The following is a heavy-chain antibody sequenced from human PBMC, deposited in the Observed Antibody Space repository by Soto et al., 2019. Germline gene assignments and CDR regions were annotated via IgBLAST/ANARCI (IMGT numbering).Heavy chain of an antibody. CDR2: INPNSGGT. V-gene: IGHV1-2*02. CDR3: ARDEVPYYYDSSGYFDY. D-gene: IGHD3-22*01. CDR1: GYTFTGYY. J-gene: IGHJ4*02. Sequence: ASVKASCKASGYTFTGYYMHWVRQAPGQGLEWMGWINPNSGGTNYAQKFQGRVTMTRDTSISTAYMELSRLRSDDTAVYYCARDEVPYYYDSSGYFDYWGQGTLVTVSS.